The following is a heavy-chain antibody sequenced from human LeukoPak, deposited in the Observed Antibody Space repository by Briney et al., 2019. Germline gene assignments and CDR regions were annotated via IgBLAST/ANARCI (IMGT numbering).Heavy chain of an antibody. Sequence: GGSLRLSCAASGFTFSASAVHRVRQASGKGLEWIGRIRSKANNYATAYTDPLKGRFTVSRDDSKNTAYLQMNSLKTEDSAVYFCARDSSSEGPLDYWGQGTLVTVSS. D-gene: IGHD6-6*01. V-gene: IGHV3-73*01. CDR2: IRSKANNYAT. J-gene: IGHJ4*02. CDR3: ARDSSSEGPLDY. CDR1: GFTFSASA.